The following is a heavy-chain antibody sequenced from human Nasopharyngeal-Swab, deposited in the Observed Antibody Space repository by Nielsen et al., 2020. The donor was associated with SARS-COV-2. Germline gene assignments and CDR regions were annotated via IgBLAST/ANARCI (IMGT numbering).Heavy chain of an antibody. CDR3: AKGPPNYYDSSGYYLDY. CDR1: GFTFDDYA. D-gene: IGHD3-22*01. Sequence: SLKISCAASGFTFDDYAMHWVRQAPGEGLEWVSGITWNSGSMGYADSVKGRFTISRDNAKNSLYLQMNSLRPEDTALYYCAKGPPNYYDSSGYYLDYWGQGTLVTVSS. J-gene: IGHJ4*02. CDR2: ITWNSGSM. V-gene: IGHV3-9*01.